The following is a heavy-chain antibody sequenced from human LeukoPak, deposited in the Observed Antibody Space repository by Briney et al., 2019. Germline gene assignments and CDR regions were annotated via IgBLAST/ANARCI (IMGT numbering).Heavy chain of an antibody. CDR2: INPSGGST. CDR1: GYTFTSYY. CDR3: ARGNQRWLQLRYYFDY. Sequence: ASVKVSCKASGYTFTSYYMHWVRQAPGQGLEWMGIINPSGGSTSYAQKFQGRVTMTRDTSTSTVYMELSSLRSEDTAVYYYARGNQRWLQLRYYFDYWGQGTLVTVSS. J-gene: IGHJ4*02. V-gene: IGHV1-46*01. D-gene: IGHD5-24*01.